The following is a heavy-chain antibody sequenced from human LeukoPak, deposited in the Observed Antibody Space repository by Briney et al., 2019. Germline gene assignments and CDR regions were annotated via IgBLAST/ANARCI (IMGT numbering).Heavy chain of an antibody. CDR1: GFTFSTYG. D-gene: IGHD1-26*01. V-gene: IGHV3-48*01. J-gene: IGHJ4*02. Sequence: GGSLTLSCAASGFTFSTYGMNWVRQAPGKGLEWVSYISSSRSIIYYADSVKGRFTISRDNAKNSLYLQMNSLRAEDTAVYYCARVGLGNFDYWGQGTLVTVSS. CDR2: ISSSRSII. CDR3: ARVGLGNFDY.